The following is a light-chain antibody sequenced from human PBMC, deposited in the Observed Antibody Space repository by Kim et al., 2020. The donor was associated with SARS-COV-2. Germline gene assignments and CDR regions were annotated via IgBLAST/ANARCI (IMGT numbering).Light chain of an antibody. CDR1: SSDFGGYNY. CDR2: DVD. Sequence: QSALTQPRSVSGSPGQSVTISCTGTSSDFGGYNYVSWYQHHPGKAPKLMIYDVDKRPSGVPDRFSGSKSGNTASPTISGLQAEDEADYYCCSYAGSYTWVFGGGTQLTVL. CDR3: CSYAGSYTWV. J-gene: IGLJ3*02. V-gene: IGLV2-11*01.